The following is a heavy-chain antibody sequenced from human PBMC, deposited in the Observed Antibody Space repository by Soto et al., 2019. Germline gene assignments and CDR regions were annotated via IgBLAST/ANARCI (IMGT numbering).Heavy chain of an antibody. CDR3: ARQGRSGDILTGYYIEGGDY. D-gene: IGHD3-9*01. CDR2: IYYSGST. CDR1: GGSISSSSYY. Sequence: SETLSLTCTVSGGSISSSSYYWGWIRQPPGKGLEWIGSIYYSGSTYYNPSLKSRVTISVDTSKNQFSLKLSSVTAADTAVYYCARQGRSGDILTGYYIEGGDYWGQGTLVTV. V-gene: IGHV4-39*01. J-gene: IGHJ4*02.